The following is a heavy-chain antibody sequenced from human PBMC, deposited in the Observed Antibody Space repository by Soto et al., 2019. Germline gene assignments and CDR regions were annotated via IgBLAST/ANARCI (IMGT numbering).Heavy chain of an antibody. J-gene: IGHJ4*02. V-gene: IGHV4-39*01. Sequence: QLQLQESGPGLVKPSETLSLTCTVSGGSISSSSSYWGWIRQPPGKGLEWIGSMSYSGSTYHNPSLKSRVTYSVNTPQQQFALTLNSMTAADTAVYSCAMHLVPSVYDPIPGCFDSWGQGFLVTASS. CDR2: MSYSGST. CDR3: AMHLVPSVYDPIPGCFDS. CDR1: GGSISSSSSY. D-gene: IGHD5-12*01.